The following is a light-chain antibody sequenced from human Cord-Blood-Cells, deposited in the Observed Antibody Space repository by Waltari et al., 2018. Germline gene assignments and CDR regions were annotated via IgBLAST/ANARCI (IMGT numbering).Light chain of an antibody. V-gene: IGKV1-5*01. CDR3: QQYNSYSLT. CDR1: QSISIW. CDR2: DAS. Sequence: DIQMTQSPSTLSASVGASVTITCRASQSISIWLAWYQQKPGKAPKLLIYDASSLESGVPSRFSGSGSGTEFTLTISSLQPDDFATYYCQQYNSYSLTFGPGTKVDIK. J-gene: IGKJ3*01.